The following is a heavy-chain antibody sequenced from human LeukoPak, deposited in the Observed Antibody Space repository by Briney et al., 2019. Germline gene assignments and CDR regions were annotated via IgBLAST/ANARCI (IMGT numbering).Heavy chain of an antibody. D-gene: IGHD3-3*01. CDR2: ISWNSGSI. Sequence: GRSLRLSCAASGFTFDDYAMHWVRQAPGKGLEWVSGISWNSGSIGYADSVKGRFTISRDNAKNSLYLQMNSLRAEDTAVYYCAKEVYDFWSGYLDYWGQGTLVTVSS. V-gene: IGHV3-9*01. CDR3: AKEVYDFWSGYLDY. CDR1: GFTFDDYA. J-gene: IGHJ4*02.